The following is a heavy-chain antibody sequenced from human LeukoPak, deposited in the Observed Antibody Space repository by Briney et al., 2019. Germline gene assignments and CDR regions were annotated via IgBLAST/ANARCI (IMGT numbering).Heavy chain of an antibody. CDR1: GGSISSYY. CDR2: IYYSGST. D-gene: IGHD1-26*01. Sequence: SETLSLTCTVSGGSISSYYWSWIRQPPGKGLEWIGYIYYSGSTNYNPSLKSRVTISVDTSKNQFSLKLSSVTAADTAVYYCARRPTTSVVGATTNYFDHWGQGARVTVSS. CDR3: ARRPTTSVVGATTNYFDH. V-gene: IGHV4-59*01. J-gene: IGHJ4*02.